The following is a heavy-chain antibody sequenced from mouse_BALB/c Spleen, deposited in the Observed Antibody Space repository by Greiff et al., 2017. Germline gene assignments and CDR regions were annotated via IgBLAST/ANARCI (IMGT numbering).Heavy chain of an antibody. V-gene: IGHV14-1*02. D-gene: IGHD1-1*01. Sequence: VQLKESGAELVRPGALVKLSCKASGFNIKDYYMHWVKQRPEQGLEWIGWIDPENGNTIYDPKFQGKASITADTSSNTAYLQLSSLTSEDTAVYYCARSGYYGSSPGFSYWGQGTLVTVSA. CDR1: GFNIKDYY. CDR3: ARSGYYGSSPGFSY. CDR2: IDPENGNT. J-gene: IGHJ3*01.